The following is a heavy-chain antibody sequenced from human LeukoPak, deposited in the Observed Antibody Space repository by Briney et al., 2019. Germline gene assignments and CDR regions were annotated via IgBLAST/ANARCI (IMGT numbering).Heavy chain of an antibody. CDR2: IIPILGIS. V-gene: IGHV1-69*02. J-gene: IGHJ4*02. D-gene: IGHD1-26*01. Sequence: AVKLSCTASAGTFSSNTISWVRQAPAQGLEWMGRIIPILGISNYSQKFQGRVTITADKSTSTAYMDLSSLRSEDTAVYYCARPGRVGANHNYFDYWGQGTLVTLPS. CDR1: AGTFSSNT. CDR3: ARPGRVGANHNYFDY.